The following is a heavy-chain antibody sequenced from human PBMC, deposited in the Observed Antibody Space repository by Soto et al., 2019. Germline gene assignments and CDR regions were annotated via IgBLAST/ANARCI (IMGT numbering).Heavy chain of an antibody. CDR3: AKDPDLDSWPDY. V-gene: IGHV3-30*18. CDR2: ISYDGSNK. J-gene: IGHJ4*02. Sequence: QVQLVESGGGVVQPGRSLRLSCAASGFTFSSYGMHWVRQAPGKGLEWVAVISYDGSNKYYADSVKGRFTISRDNSKNPLYLQMNSLRAEDTAVYYCAKDPDLDSWPDYWGQGTLVTVSS. CDR1: GFTFSSYG. D-gene: IGHD6-13*01.